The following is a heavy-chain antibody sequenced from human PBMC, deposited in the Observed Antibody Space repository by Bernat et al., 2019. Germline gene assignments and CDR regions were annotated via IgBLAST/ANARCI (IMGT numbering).Heavy chain of an antibody. Sequence: EVQLVESGGALVKPGGSLRLSCAASGFTFSTYAMTWVRQAPGKGLEWVSIIGSGSDTYYADSVKGRFIISRDNSKNTLYLQMNSLRVEDTAIYYCARALGVVSPTATRWFDPWGQGILVTVSS. V-gene: IGHV3-23*04. J-gene: IGHJ5*02. CDR2: IGSGSDT. D-gene: IGHD5/OR15-5a*01. CDR1: GFTFSTYA. CDR3: ARALGVVSPTATRWFDP.